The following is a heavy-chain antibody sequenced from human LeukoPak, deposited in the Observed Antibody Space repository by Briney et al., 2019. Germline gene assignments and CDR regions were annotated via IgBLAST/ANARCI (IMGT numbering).Heavy chain of an antibody. CDR2: FDPEDGET. D-gene: IGHD6-19*01. CDR1: GYTLTELS. Sequence: ASVKVSCKVSGYTLTELSMHWVRQAPGKGLEWMGGFDPEDGETIYAQKFQGRVTMTEDTSTDTAYMELSSLRSEDTAVYYCATDDSIAVAGTQFDYWAREPWSPSPQ. CDR3: ATDDSIAVAGTQFDY. J-gene: IGHJ4*02. V-gene: IGHV1-24*01.